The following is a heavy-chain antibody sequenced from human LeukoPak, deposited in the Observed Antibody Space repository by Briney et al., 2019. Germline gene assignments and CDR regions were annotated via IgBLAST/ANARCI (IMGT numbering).Heavy chain of an antibody. V-gene: IGHV1-2*02. CDR3: AREGGRYWRSFDI. CDR2: INPNSGGT. D-gene: IGHD6-19*01. Sequence: ASVKVSCKASGYTFTGYYMHGVRQAPGQGLEWMGWINPNSGGTNYAQKFQGRVTMTRDTSISTAYMELSRLRSDDTAVYYCAREGGRYWRSFDIWGQGTMVTVSS. CDR1: GYTFTGYY. J-gene: IGHJ3*02.